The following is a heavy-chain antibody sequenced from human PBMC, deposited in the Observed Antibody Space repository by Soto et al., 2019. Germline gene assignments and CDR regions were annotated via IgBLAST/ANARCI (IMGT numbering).Heavy chain of an antibody. CDR3: ARTTVTTPFDY. CDR1: GGSISSSDYY. J-gene: IGHJ4*02. V-gene: IGHV4-39*07. D-gene: IGHD4-17*01. Sequence: SETLSLTCTVSGGSISSSDYYWGWIRQPPGKGLEWIGSIYYSGSTNYNPSLKNRVTISVDTSKNQFSLKLSSVTAADTAVYYCARTTVTTPFDYWGQGTLVTVSS. CDR2: IYYSGST.